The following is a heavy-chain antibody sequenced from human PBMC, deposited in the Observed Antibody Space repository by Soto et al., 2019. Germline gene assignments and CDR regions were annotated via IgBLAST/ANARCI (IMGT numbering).Heavy chain of an antibody. J-gene: IGHJ4*02. CDR2: VYYSGST. Sequence: QVQLQESGPGLVKPSETLSLTCTVSGGSISSYYWSWIRQPPGKGLEWIGYVYYSGSTNYNPSLKSRVTISVDTSKNHCSLKLSSVTAADTAVYYCARRYGASFDYWGQGTLVTVSS. V-gene: IGHV4-59*01. CDR3: ARRYGASFDY. D-gene: IGHD4-17*01. CDR1: GGSISSYY.